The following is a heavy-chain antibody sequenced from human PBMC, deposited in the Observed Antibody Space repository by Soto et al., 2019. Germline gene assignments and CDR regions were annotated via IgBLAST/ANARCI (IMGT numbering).Heavy chain of an antibody. J-gene: IGHJ6*02. CDR2: IYNDGTT. CDR1: GLSVRNNY. V-gene: IGHV3-53*01. CDR3: VRPLPSGRNYGMDV. Sequence: GGSLRLSCTASGLSVRNNYMSWVRQAPGMGLEWVSVIYNDGTTYYADSVKGRFTLSRDTSENTLSLQMDSLRAEDTAVYYCVRPLPSGRNYGMDVWGQGTTVTVSS. D-gene: IGHD3-10*01.